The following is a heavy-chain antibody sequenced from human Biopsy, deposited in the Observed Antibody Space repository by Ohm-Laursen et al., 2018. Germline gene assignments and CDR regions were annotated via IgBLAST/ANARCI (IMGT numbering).Heavy chain of an antibody. CDR1: GYSFSTYD. D-gene: IGHD2-21*01. V-gene: IGHV1-8*01. J-gene: IGHJ5*02. CDR3: ARGYSRRVSIFEASIYWFDT. Sequence: GASVKVSCKASGYSFSTYDVNWVRQARGQGLDWMGWMIPSSGKTGYAQRFQGRVTLTMNTSISTAYMELSGLRSEDTAVYFCARGYSRRVSIFEASIYWFDTWGQGTLVTVSS. CDR2: MIPSSGKT.